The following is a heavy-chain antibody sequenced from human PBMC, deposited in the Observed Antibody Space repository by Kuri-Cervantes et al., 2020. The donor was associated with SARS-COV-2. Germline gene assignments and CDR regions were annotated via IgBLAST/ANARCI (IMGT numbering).Heavy chain of an antibody. D-gene: IGHD3-10*01. Sequence: SETLSLTCTVSGGSISSHYWSWIRQPPGKGLEWIGYIYYSGSTNYNPSLKSRVTISVDTSKDQFSLKPSSVTAADTAVYYCARDYGESGYNWFDPWGQGTLVTVSS. CDR2: IYYSGST. J-gene: IGHJ5*02. CDR3: ARDYGESGYNWFDP. V-gene: IGHV4-59*11. CDR1: GGSISSHY.